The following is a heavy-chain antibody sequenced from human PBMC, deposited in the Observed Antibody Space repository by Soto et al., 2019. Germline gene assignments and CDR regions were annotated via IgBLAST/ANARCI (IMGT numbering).Heavy chain of an antibody. V-gene: IGHV4-61*01. Sequence: SETLSLTCTVSGGSVRSGRYYWSWIRQPRGKGLEWIGYVFYSGSTRYNRSLNSRVTISVDTSKNKFSLKLTSVTAADTAMYYCARVPLPRPAVTDVYYFDCWGQGTLVTVSS. CDR1: GGSVRSGRYY. CDR2: VFYSGST. CDR3: ARVPLPRPAVTDVYYFDC. J-gene: IGHJ4*02. D-gene: IGHD6-19*01.